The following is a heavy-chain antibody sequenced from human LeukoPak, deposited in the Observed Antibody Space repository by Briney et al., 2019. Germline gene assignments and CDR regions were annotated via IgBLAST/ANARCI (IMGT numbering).Heavy chain of an antibody. Sequence: GGSLRLSRAASGFTFSRYAMSWVRQAPGKGLEWVSGISVSGESTYYADSVKGRLTISRDNSKNTLYLLMNSLRAEDTAVYFCASVPRYGDPFFDCWGQGTLVTVSS. CDR2: ISVSGEST. V-gene: IGHV3-23*01. CDR1: GFTFSRYA. J-gene: IGHJ4*02. CDR3: ASVPRYGDPFFDC. D-gene: IGHD4-17*01.